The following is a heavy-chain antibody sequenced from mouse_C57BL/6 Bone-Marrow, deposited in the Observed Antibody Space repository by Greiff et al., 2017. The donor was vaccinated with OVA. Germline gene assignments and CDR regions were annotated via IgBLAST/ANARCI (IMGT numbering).Heavy chain of an antibody. D-gene: IGHD2-3*01. J-gene: IGHJ3*01. CDR2: ISDGGSYT. Sequence: EVQGVESGGGLVKPGGSLKLSCAASGFTFSSYAMSWVRQTPEKRLEWVATISDGGSYTYYPDNVKGRFTISRDNAKNNLYLQMSHLKSEDTAMYYCARDEENDGYYVGAYWGQGTLVTVSA. CDR3: ARDEENDGYYVGAY. V-gene: IGHV5-4*01. CDR1: GFTFSSYA.